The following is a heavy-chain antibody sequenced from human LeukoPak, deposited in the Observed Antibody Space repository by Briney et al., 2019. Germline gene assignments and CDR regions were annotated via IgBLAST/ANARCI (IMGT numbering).Heavy chain of an antibody. Sequence: VKVSCKASGYTFTSYGISWVRQAPGQGLEWMGWISAYNGNTKSSQRFQDRVTITRDTSASTAYMELNSLRSEDTAVYYCTRGIWSSHNKDYYFDYWGQGSLVTVSS. CDR1: GYTFTSYG. J-gene: IGHJ4*02. V-gene: IGHV1-18*04. CDR2: ISAYNGNT. CDR3: TRGIWSSHNKDYYFDY. D-gene: IGHD2-2*01.